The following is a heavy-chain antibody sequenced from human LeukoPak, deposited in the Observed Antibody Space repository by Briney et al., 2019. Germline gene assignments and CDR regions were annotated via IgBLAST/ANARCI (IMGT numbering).Heavy chain of an antibody. V-gene: IGHV4-59*01. Sequence: SETLSLTCTVSDDSISDYYRGWIRQPPGKGLEWIGYFHNSGTSTYNPSLKSRVTISADTSKNQFSLKLSSVTTADTAVYYCARMPDILTGLDSWGQGTLVTVSS. CDR3: ARMPDILTGLDS. CDR1: DDSISDYY. J-gene: IGHJ4*02. CDR2: FHNSGTS. D-gene: IGHD3-9*01.